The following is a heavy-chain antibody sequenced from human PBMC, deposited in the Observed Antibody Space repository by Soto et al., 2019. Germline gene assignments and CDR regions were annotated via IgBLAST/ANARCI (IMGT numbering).Heavy chain of an antibody. D-gene: IGHD3-22*01. V-gene: IGHV3-30-3*01. J-gene: IGHJ4*02. Sequence: PGGSLRLSCAASGFTFSSYAMHWVRQAPGKGLEWVAVISYDGSNKYYADSVKGRFTISRDNSKNTLYLQMNSLRAEDTAVYYCARPPHRSMIIAFDYWGQGXLVTVYS. CDR1: GFTFSSYA. CDR2: ISYDGSNK. CDR3: ARPPHRSMIIAFDY.